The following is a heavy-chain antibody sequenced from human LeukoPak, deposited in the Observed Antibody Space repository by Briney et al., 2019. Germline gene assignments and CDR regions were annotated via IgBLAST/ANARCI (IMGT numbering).Heavy chain of an antibody. Sequence: GGSLRLSCAASGFTFSNTWMSWVRQAPGKGLEWVGRVKSKTDGGTTDYAAPVKGRFIISRGDSKNTLSLQMTSLKPQATAVYSCTTDGYSGYEGLYDYWGQGTLVTVSS. CDR3: TTDGYSGYEGLYDY. CDR2: VKSKTDGGTT. J-gene: IGHJ4*02. V-gene: IGHV3-15*01. CDR1: GFTFSNTW. D-gene: IGHD5-12*01.